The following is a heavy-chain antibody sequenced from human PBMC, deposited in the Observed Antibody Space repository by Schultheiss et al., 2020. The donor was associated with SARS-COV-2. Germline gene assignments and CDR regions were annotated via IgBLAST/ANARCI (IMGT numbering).Heavy chain of an antibody. J-gene: IGHJ4*02. Sequence: SQTLSLTCTVSGGSISSGGYYWSWIRQHPGKGLEWIGYIYHSGSTNYNPSLKSRVTISVDTSKNQFSLKLSSVTAADTAVYYCARLLHYYDSSGYLPDDYWGQGTLVTVSS. CDR1: GGSISSGGYY. D-gene: IGHD3-22*01. CDR2: IYHSGST. V-gene: IGHV4-31*03. CDR3: ARLLHYYDSSGYLPDDY.